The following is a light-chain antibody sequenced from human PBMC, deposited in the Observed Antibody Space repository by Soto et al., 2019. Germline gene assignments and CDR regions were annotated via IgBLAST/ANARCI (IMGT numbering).Light chain of an antibody. CDR2: INSDGSH. V-gene: IGLV4-69*01. J-gene: IGLJ2*01. CDR1: SSHSNNA. Sequence: QLVLTQSPSASASLGASVKLTCTLSSSHSNNAIAWHQQQPEQGPRFLMKINSDGSHNKGDGIPDRFSGSRSGADRYLTISSLQSEDEADYYCQTWGTGIHVVFGGGTQLTVL. CDR3: QTWGTGIHVV.